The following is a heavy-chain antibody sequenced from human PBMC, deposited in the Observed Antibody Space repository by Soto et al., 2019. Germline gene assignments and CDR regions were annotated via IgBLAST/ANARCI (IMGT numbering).Heavy chain of an antibody. CDR1: GFTFSSYW. V-gene: IGHV3-7*03. D-gene: IGHD6-19*01. Sequence: EVQLVESGGGLVQPGGSLRLSCAASGFTFSSYWMSWVRQAPGKGLEWVAHTRQDGGQEYYVDSVKGRFTISRDNAKNSLYPQMNSLRVEDTAVYYCARYPNPTVAGLPFDLWGQGTLVTVSS. J-gene: IGHJ4*02. CDR3: ARYPNPTVAGLPFDL. CDR2: TRQDGGQE.